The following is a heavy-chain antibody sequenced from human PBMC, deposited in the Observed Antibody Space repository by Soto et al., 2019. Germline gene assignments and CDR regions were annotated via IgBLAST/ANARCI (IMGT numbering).Heavy chain of an antibody. J-gene: IGHJ4*02. Sequence: EVQLLESGGGLVQPGGSLRLSCAASGFTFDSYAMSWVRQTPGKGLEWVSVISGSGDRTYYADSVKGRFTISRDNSRNTLYLQMNSLRAEDTAIYYCAKGRGSTSSCSDYWGQGTLVTVSS. D-gene: IGHD2-2*01. CDR3: AKGRGSTSSCSDY. CDR1: GFTFDSYA. CDR2: ISGSGDRT. V-gene: IGHV3-23*01.